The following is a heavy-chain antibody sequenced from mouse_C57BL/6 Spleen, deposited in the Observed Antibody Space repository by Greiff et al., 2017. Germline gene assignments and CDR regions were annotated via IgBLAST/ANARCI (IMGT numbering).Heavy chain of an antibody. CDR2: ISNGGGST. CDR3: ARRGNLYYAMDY. J-gene: IGHJ4*01. D-gene: IGHD2-1*01. Sequence: EVKLVESGGGLVQPGGSLKLSCAASGFTFSDYYMYWVRQTPEKRLEWVAYISNGGGSTYYPDTVKGRFTISRDNAKNTLYLQMSRLKSEDTAMYYCARRGNLYYAMDYWGQGTSVTVSS. V-gene: IGHV5-12*01. CDR1: GFTFSDYY.